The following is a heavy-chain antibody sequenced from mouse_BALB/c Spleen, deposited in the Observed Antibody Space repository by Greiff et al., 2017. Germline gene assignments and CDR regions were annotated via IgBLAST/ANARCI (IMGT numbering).Heavy chain of an antibody. V-gene: IGHV1-39*01. CDR3: ARSMVTGSYWYFDV. J-gene: IGHJ1*01. Sequence: VQLQQTGPELVKPGASVKISCKASGYSFTDYIMLWVKQSHGKSLEWIGNINPYYGSTSYNLKFKGKATLTVDKSSSTAYMQLNSLTSEDSAVYYCARSMVTGSYWYFDVWGAGTTVTVSS. D-gene: IGHD2-1*01. CDR1: GYSFTDYI. CDR2: INPYYGST.